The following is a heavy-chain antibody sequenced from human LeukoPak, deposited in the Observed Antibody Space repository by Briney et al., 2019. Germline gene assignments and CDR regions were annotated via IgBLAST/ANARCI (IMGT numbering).Heavy chain of an antibody. J-gene: IGHJ2*01. V-gene: IGHV4-61*02. CDR2: IYTSGST. CDR1: GGSISSGSYY. Sequence: SQTLSLTCTVSGGSISSGSYYWSWIRQPAGKGLEWIGRIYTSGSTNYNPSLKSRVTISVDTSKNQFSLKLSSVTAADTAVYYCARERFIAVALTYFDLWGRGILVTVSS. CDR3: ARERFIAVALTYFDL. D-gene: IGHD6-19*01.